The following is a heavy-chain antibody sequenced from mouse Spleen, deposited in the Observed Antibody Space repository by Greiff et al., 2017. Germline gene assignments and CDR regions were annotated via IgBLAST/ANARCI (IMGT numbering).Heavy chain of an antibody. J-gene: IGHJ4*01. CDR1: GFSLTNYA. CDR2: IWPDGST. D-gene: IGHD1-1*02. Sequence: VKLKQSGPGLVAPSQCLSITCTASGFSLTNYAVHWVRQSPGKGLEWLGVIWPDGSTAYNAAFISSLSTSKDNSKCKAFFKMNSLKAEDTAIYYCARKEGYDYGVDYWGQGTSVTVSS. V-gene: IGHV2-4-1*01. CDR3: ARKEGYDYGVDY.